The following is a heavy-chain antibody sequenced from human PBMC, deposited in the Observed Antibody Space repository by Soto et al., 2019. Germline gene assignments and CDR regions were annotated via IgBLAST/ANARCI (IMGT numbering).Heavy chain of an antibody. V-gene: IGHV1-18*01. CDR3: ARSLPWFDP. Sequence: QVRLVHSETEVKKPGASVNVSCMASGYTFASYTISWVRQAPGQGLEWMGWISANNGNTEFAQKFQDRLTMIADTATSTVYLELRNLSPDDTAVYYCARSLPWFDPWGQGTLVAVSS. J-gene: IGHJ5*02. CDR1: GYTFASYT. CDR2: ISANNGNT.